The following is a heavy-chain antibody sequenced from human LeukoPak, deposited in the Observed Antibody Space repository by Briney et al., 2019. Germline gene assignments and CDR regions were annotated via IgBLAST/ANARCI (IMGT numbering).Heavy chain of an antibody. D-gene: IGHD2-15*01. J-gene: IGHJ4*02. CDR2: ISTYNGNT. CDR3: ARYCSGGSCLGDY. V-gene: IGHV1-18*04. CDR1: GYTFTMYG. Sequence: GASVRVSFKASGYTFTMYGISWVRQAPGQGGEWMGWISTYNGNTNYAQKLQGRVTMNTDTSTSTAYMELRSLRSDDTAVYYCARYCSGGSCLGDYWGQGTLVTVSS.